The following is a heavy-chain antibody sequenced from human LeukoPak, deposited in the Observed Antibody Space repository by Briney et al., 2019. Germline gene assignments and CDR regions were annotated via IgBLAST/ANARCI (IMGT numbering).Heavy chain of an antibody. Sequence: GGSLRLSCAASGFTFSSYSMNWVRQAPGKGLEWVSSISSSSSYIYYADSVKGRFTISRDNAKNSLYLQMNSLRAEDTAVYYCARGLRGTRAAFDTWGQGTMVTVSS. V-gene: IGHV3-21*01. CDR1: GFTFSSYS. D-gene: IGHD1-26*01. J-gene: IGHJ3*02. CDR3: ARGLRGTRAAFDT. CDR2: ISSSSSYI.